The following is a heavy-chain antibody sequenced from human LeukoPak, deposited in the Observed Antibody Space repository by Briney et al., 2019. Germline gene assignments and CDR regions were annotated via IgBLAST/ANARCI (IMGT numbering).Heavy chain of an antibody. CDR1: VGTLSSYA. V-gene: IGHV1-69*13. Sequence: SVKVSCKASVGTLSSYAISWVRQAPRQALEWMGGIIPIFGTANYAQKFQGRVTITADESTSTAYMELSSLRSEDTAVYYCARCIGSTSCSTDYWGQGTLVTVSS. CDR2: IIPIFGTA. CDR3: ARCIGSTSCSTDY. J-gene: IGHJ4*02. D-gene: IGHD2-2*02.